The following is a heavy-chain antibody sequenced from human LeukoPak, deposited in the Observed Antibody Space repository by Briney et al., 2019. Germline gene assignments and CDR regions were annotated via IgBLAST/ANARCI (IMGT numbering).Heavy chain of an antibody. D-gene: IGHD2-2*01. CDR2: INAGNGNT. Sequence: GASVKVSCKASGYTFTSYAMHWVRQAPGQRLEWMGWINAGNGNTKYSQKFQGRVTITRDTFAGTAYMALSSLRSEDTAVYYCAREGYCSSTSCRPLTYYSYYGMDVWGQGTTVTVSS. J-gene: IGHJ6*02. CDR1: GYTFTSYA. CDR3: AREGYCSSTSCRPLTYYSYYGMDV. V-gene: IGHV1-3*01.